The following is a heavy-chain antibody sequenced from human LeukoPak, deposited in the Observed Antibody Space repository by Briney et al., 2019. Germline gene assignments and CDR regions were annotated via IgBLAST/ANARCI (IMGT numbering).Heavy chain of an antibody. CDR2: INHSGST. CDR1: GGSISSSSYY. D-gene: IGHD2-15*01. CDR3: ARGLLMDY. Sequence: SSETLSLTCTVSGGSISSSSYYWSWIRQPPGKGLEWIGEINHSGSTNYNPSLKSRVTISVDTSKNQFSLKLSSVTAADTAVYYCARGLLMDYWGQGTLVTVSS. V-gene: IGHV4-39*07. J-gene: IGHJ4*02.